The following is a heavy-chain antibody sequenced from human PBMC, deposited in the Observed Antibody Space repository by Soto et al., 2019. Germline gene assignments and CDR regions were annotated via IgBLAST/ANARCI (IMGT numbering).Heavy chain of an antibody. CDR1: GFDVSANY. V-gene: IGHV3-66*01. CDR3: ATRMTTAPY. Sequence: EAHLVGSGGGLVQPGGSLRLSCAASGFDVSANYLSWVRQAPGKGLEWVSLIYSGGDTDYADSVRGRFTISRDNSKNTLYLQMNSLKAEDTAVYYCATRMTTAPYWGQGALLNVSS. J-gene: IGHJ4*02. CDR2: IYSGGDT. D-gene: IGHD4-17*01.